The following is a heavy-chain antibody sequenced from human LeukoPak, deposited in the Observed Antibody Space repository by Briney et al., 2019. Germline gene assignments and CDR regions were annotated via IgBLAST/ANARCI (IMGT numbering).Heavy chain of an antibody. CDR3: ARVLKGRAPFDY. J-gene: IGHJ4*02. CDR2: INHSGST. Sequence: SETLSLTCAVYGGSFSGYYWSWIRQPPGKGLEWIGEINHSGSTYYNPSLKSRVTISVDTSKNQFSLKLSSVTAADTAVYYCARVLKGRAPFDYWGQGTLVTVSS. CDR1: GGSFSGYY. V-gene: IGHV4-34*01.